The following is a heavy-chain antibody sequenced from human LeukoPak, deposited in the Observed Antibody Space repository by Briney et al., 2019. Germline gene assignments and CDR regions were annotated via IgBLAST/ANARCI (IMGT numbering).Heavy chain of an antibody. CDR2: IYHSWIT. CDR1: GGSINSYY. D-gene: IGHD4-11*01. CDR3: ARDHYSRLDY. V-gene: IGHV4-59*01. J-gene: IGHJ4*02. Sequence: SESLSLTCTVSGGSINSYYWSWIRQPPGKGLEWIGYIYHSWITNYNPSLKSRVTISVDTSKNQFSLKLSSVTAADTAVYYCARDHYSRLDYWGQGTLVTV.